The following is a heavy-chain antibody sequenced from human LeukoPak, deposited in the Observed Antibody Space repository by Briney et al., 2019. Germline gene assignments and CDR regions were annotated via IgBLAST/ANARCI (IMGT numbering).Heavy chain of an antibody. CDR1: GFTSSSYA. CDR3: ARETSITIFGVVIRFFDP. CDR2: ISYDGSNK. J-gene: IGHJ5*02. Sequence: GGSLRLSCAASGFTSSSYAMHWVRQAPGKGLEWVAVISYDGSNKYYADSVKGRFTISRDNSKNTLYLQMNSLRAEDTAVYYCARETSITIFGVVIRFFDPWGQGTLVTVSS. V-gene: IGHV3-30-3*01. D-gene: IGHD3-3*01.